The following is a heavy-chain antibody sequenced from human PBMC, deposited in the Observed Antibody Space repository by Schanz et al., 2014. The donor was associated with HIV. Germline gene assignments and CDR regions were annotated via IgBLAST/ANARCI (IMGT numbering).Heavy chain of an antibody. D-gene: IGHD6-6*01. V-gene: IGHV3-30*18. CDR1: GFTFSSYG. CDR3: AKGWRGYSISSWVDY. Sequence: QVQLVESGGGVVQPGRSLRLSCAASGFTFSSYGMYWVRQAPGKGLEWVAVISHDGSEKYYADSVRGRITISRDNSKNTLYLQMNSLRADDTAVYYCAKGWRGYSISSWVDYWGQGSLVTVSS. CDR2: ISHDGSEK. J-gene: IGHJ4*02.